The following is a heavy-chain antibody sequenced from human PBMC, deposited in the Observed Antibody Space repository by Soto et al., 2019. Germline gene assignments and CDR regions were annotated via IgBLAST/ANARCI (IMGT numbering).Heavy chain of an antibody. CDR2: IIPIFGTA. V-gene: IGHV1-69*12. Sequence: QVQLVQSGAEVKKPGSSVTVSCKASGGTFSSYTISWVRQAPGQGLEWMGGIIPIFGTANYAQKFQGRVTITADESTSTAYMELSSLRSEDTAVYYCARVSHRWLQLWYFDLWGRGTLVTVSS. J-gene: IGHJ2*01. CDR3: ARVSHRWLQLWYFDL. D-gene: IGHD5-12*01. CDR1: GGTFSSYT.